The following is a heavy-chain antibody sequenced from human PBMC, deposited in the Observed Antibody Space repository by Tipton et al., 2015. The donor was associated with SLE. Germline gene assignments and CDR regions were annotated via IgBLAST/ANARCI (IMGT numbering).Heavy chain of an antibody. J-gene: IGHJ4*02. CDR1: GGSISSSSYY. CDR2: IYYSGST. V-gene: IGHV4-39*06. Sequence: LRLSCTVSGGSISSSSYYWGWIRQPPGKGLEWIGSIYYSGSTYYNPSLKSRVTISVDTSKNQFTLQLSSVTAADTAVYYCARVDSGNLLFDFWGQGTLVTVSS. CDR3: ARVDSGNLLFDF. D-gene: IGHD1-26*01.